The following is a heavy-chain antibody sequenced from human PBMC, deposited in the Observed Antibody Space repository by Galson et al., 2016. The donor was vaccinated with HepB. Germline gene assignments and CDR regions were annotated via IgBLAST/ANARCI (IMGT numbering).Heavy chain of an antibody. CDR1: GFTVCSTF. D-gene: IGHD6-19*01. V-gene: IGHV3-53*01. CDR2: IYSGDST. Sequence: SLRLSCAASGFTVCSTFMTWVRQAPGKGLEWVSVIYSGDSTNYADSVKGRFTISRDNSKNTLYLQMNSLRVEDTAVYYCARGKAVTGSDPLDPWGQGTLVTVSS. J-gene: IGHJ5*02. CDR3: ARGKAVTGSDPLDP.